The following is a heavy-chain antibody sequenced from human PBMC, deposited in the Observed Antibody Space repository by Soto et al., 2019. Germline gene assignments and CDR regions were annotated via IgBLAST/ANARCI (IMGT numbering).Heavy chain of an antibody. Sequence: GASVKVSCKASGGTFSSYAISWVRQAPGQGLEWMGGIIPIFGTANYAQKFQGRVTITADESTSTAYMELSSLRSEDTAVYYCASIYYDSSGYYFGSHAFDIWGQGTMVTVSS. CDR2: IIPIFGTA. V-gene: IGHV1-69*13. CDR1: GGTFSSYA. J-gene: IGHJ3*02. CDR3: ASIYYDSSGYYFGSHAFDI. D-gene: IGHD3-22*01.